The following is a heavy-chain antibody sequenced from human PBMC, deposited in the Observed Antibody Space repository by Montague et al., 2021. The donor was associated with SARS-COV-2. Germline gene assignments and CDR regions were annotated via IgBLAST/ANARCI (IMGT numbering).Heavy chain of an antibody. CDR1: GFTFRNYA. CDR3: AKVDQWEVFLDY. CDR2: IYSGASST. D-gene: IGHD1-26*01. Sequence: SLRLSCAASGFTFRNYAMSWVRQAPGKGLEWVSVIYSGASSTYYADSVKGRFTISRDNSKNTLYLQMNNLRAEDTAVYYCAKVDQWEVFLDYWGRGTLVIVSS. J-gene: IGHJ4*02. V-gene: IGHV3-23*03.